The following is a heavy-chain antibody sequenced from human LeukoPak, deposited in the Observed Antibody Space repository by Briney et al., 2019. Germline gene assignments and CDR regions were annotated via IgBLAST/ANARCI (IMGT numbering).Heavy chain of an antibody. J-gene: IGHJ5*02. Sequence: ASVKVSCKASGYTFTSYDINWVRQATGQGREWRGWMNPNSGKTGYAQKFQGRVTMTRNTSISTAYMELSSLRSEDTAVYYCARGRLPGIAVVIWFDPWGQGTLVTVSS. CDR1: GYTFTSYD. CDR2: MNPNSGKT. CDR3: ARGRLPGIAVVIWFDP. D-gene: IGHD6-19*01. V-gene: IGHV1-8*01.